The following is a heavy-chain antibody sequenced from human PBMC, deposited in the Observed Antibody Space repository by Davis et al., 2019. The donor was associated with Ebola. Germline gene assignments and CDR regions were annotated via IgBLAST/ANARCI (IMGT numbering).Heavy chain of an antibody. Sequence: SVKVSCKAPVGTFSSYAISWVRQAPGQGLDWMGGIIPVSGVPKYAQDFQGRVTITADESTSTAYMELSSLRSEDTAVDYCARDHGMATILRFRIDDWGQGTLVTVSS. CDR1: VGTFSSYA. CDR3: ARDHGMATILRFRIDD. J-gene: IGHJ4*02. CDR2: IIPVSGVP. D-gene: IGHD5-24*01. V-gene: IGHV1-69*13.